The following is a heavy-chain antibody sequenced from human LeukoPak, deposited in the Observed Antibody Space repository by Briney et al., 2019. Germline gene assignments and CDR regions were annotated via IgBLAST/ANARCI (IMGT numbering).Heavy chain of an antibody. CDR2: IKSKTDGGTT. Sequence: GGSLRLSCTASGFAFADAWMTWIRQAPGKGLEWVGRIKSKTDGGTTDYGTAVRGRFIISRDDSRNRLYLQMNNLKIEDTAVYWCTTAGWEDYWGQGTLVTVSS. CDR1: GFAFADAW. CDR3: TTAGWEDY. V-gene: IGHV3-15*01. D-gene: IGHD1-26*01. J-gene: IGHJ4*02.